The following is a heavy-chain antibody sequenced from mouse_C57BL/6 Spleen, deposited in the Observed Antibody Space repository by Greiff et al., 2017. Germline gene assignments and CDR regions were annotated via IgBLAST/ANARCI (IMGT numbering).Heavy chain of an antibody. D-gene: IGHD2-4*01. CDR2: IYPSDSET. Sequence: QVQLQQPGAELVRPGSSVKLSCKASGYTFTSYWMDWVKQRPGQGLEWIGNIYPSDSETHYNQKFKDKATLTVDKSSSTAYMQLSSLTSEDSAVYYCAREGYDYDKDMDYWGQGTSVTVSS. CDR3: AREGYDYDKDMDY. CDR1: GYTFTSYW. V-gene: IGHV1-61*01. J-gene: IGHJ4*01.